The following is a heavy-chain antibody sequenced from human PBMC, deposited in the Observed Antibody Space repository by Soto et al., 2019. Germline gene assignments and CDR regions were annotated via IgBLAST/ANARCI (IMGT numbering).Heavy chain of an antibody. D-gene: IGHD2-2*01. CDR3: ARGPEYLTIVVVPAAYHNWFDP. Sequence: PSEPQSLPYTVPGGSISSGGYYCSWIRKNPGKGREWIGYIYYSGSTYYNPSLKSRVTISVDTSKNQFSLKLSSVTAADTAVYYCARGPEYLTIVVVPAAYHNWFDPWGQGTLVTVPS. CDR1: GGSISSGGYY. J-gene: IGHJ5*02. CDR2: IYYSGST. V-gene: IGHV4-31*03.